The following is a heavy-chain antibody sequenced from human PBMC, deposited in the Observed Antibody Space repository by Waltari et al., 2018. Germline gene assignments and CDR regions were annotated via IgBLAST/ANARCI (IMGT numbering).Heavy chain of an antibody. D-gene: IGHD2-8*01. CDR2: IYHEGNT. V-gene: IGHV4-38-2*01. Sequence: QVQLQESGPALVRPSETLSLHCVVPDYSIGSGYYWGWIRQAPGKGLEWIANIYHEGNTYYNPSLKSRVAISMDTSENQFSLKLRSVTATDTAVYYCARLALGYCTSPRCRQNESWGQGTLVTVSS. CDR3: ARLALGYCTSPRCRQNES. CDR1: DYSIGSGYY. J-gene: IGHJ5*02.